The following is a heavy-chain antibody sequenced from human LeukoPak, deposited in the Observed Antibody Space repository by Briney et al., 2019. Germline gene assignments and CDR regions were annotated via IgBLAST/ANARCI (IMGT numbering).Heavy chain of an antibody. D-gene: IGHD3-3*01. CDR3: ARRASDFWSGRAWFDP. CDR2: MNPNSGNT. CDR1: GYMFSSYD. J-gene: IGHJ5*02. Sequence: ASVKVSCKASGYMFSSYDINWVRQANGQGLEWIGWMNPNSGNTGYAQKFQGRVTITRNTSISTAYMELSSLRSEDTAMYYCARRASDFWSGRAWFDPWGQGTLVTVSS. V-gene: IGHV1-8*03.